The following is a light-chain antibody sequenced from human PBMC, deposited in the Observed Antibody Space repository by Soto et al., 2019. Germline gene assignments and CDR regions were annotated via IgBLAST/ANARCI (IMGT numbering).Light chain of an antibody. CDR2: AAS. J-gene: IGKJ5*01. CDR3: QQLNSYLIT. V-gene: IGKV1-9*01. Sequence: DIQLTQSPSFLSASVGDRVTITCRASQGISSYLAWYQQKPGKAPKLLIYAASTLQSGVPSRFSGSGSGTEFTLTISSLQPEDFATYYCQQLNSYLITFGQGTRLEMK. CDR1: QGISSY.